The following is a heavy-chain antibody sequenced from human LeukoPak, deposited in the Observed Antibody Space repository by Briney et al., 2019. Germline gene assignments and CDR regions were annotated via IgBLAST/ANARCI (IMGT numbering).Heavy chain of an antibody. CDR3: ARDWSGPFYFDY. D-gene: IGHD3-3*01. CDR1: GGSISSGGYY. CDR2: MSQSGST. V-gene: IGHV4-31*03. Sequence: PSETLSLTCTVSGGSISSGGYYWTWIRQPPGKGLEWIGYMSQSGSTYYNPSLKSRVTISVDTSKSQFSLKLTSVTAADTAVYYCARDWSGPFYFDYWGQGTLVTVSS. J-gene: IGHJ4*01.